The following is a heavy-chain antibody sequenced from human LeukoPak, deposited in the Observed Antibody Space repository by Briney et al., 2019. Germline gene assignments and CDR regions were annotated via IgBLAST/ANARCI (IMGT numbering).Heavy chain of an antibody. J-gene: IGHJ4*02. CDR3: ARAHMTTVTLGDY. CDR2: INPNSGVT. CDR1: GYTFTNYY. Sequence: ASVKVSCKASGYTFTNYYIHWVRQAPGQGLEWMGWINPNSGVTNYAQKFQGRVTLTRDTPINTAYMEVSGLTFYDTAVYYCARAHMTTVTLGDYWGQGTLVTVAS. V-gene: IGHV1-2*02. D-gene: IGHD4-11*01.